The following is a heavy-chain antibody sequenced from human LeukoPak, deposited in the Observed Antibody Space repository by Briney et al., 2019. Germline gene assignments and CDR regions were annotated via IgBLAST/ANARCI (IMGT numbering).Heavy chain of an antibody. D-gene: IGHD4-17*01. CDR2: IWNDGSKK. CDR3: ARDRDYAFDY. V-gene: IGHV3-33*01. Sequence: GGSLRLSCAASEFTFSNYGIHWVRQAPGKGLEWVAVIWNDGSKKYYADSVKGRFTISRDNAKNSLYLQMDSLRDEDTAVYYCARDRDYAFDYWGQGTLVTVSS. CDR1: EFTFSNYG. J-gene: IGHJ4*02.